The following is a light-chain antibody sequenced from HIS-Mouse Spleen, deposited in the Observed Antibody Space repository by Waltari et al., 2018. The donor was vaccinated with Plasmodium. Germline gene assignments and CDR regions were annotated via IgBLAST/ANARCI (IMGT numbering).Light chain of an antibody. V-gene: IGLV2-23*01. J-gene: IGLJ1*01. Sequence: QSALTQPASVSWSPGPSITISCTGTSSDVGSYNFVSWYQQHPGKAPKLMIYEGSKRPSGVSNRFSGSKSGNTASLTISGLQAEDEADYYCCSYAGSSTYVFGTGTKVTVL. CDR2: EGS. CDR1: SSDVGSYNF. CDR3: CSYAGSSTYV.